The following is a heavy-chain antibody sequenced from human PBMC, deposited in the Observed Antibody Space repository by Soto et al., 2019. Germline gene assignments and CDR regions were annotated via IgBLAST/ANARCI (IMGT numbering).Heavy chain of an antibody. CDR2: FFIGGNT. CDR3: ARLNGYWISTNCHGYYGMYV. D-gene: IGHD2-2*01. V-gene: IGHV4-39*01. J-gene: IGHJ6*02. Sequence: PSETLSLTCTVSGGSITGGSISSTTYYWGWMRQPPGKGLEWIASFFIGGNTYYNPSLKSRVTTSVDTSKNQFSLKVSSVTAADTAVYYCARLNGYWISTNCHGYYGMYVWGQVTTVTGS. CDR1: GGSITGGSISSTTYY.